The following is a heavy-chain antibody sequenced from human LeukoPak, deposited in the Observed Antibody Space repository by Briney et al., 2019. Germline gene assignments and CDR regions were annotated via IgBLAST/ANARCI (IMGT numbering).Heavy chain of an antibody. V-gene: IGHV3-53*01. CDR3: AKSGPYCSSTTCNYFDY. CDR1: GFTVSSSY. J-gene: IGHJ4*02. D-gene: IGHD2-2*01. Sequence: GGSLRLSCAASGFTVSSSYMTWVRQAPGKGLEWVSIIYRGGSTYSADSVKGRFTISRDNSKNALFLQMNSLSAEDTAVYYCAKSGPYCSSTTCNYFDYWGQGTLVTVSS. CDR2: IYRGGST.